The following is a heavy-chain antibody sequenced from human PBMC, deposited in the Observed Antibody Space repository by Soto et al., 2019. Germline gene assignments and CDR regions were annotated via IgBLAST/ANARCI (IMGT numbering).Heavy chain of an antibody. CDR2: IIPALGAA. CDR1: GGTISTYV. D-gene: IGHD6-6*01. Sequence: QVHLVQSGAEVKKPGSSVKVSCKTSGGTISTYVINWVRQAPGQGLEWMGRIIPALGAADYAQKFQDRLTXXXXXXXSTAYMELSSLRSDDTAVYYCARGGQQVVSFDYWGQGTLVAVSS. J-gene: IGHJ4*02. V-gene: IGHV1-69*08. CDR3: ARGGQQVVSFDY.